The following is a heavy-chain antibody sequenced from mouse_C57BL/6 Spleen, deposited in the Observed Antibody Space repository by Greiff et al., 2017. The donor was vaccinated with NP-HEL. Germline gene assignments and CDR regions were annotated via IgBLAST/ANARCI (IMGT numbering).Heavy chain of an antibody. D-gene: IGHD1-1*01. CDR1: GYAFSSYW. Sequence: VQLQQSGAELVKPGASVKISCKASGYAFSSYWMNWVKQRPGKGLEWIGQIYPGDGDTNYNGKFKGKATLTADKSSSTAYMQLSSLTSEDSAVYFCASPYGSSSWYFDVWGTGTTVTVSS. J-gene: IGHJ1*03. CDR2: IYPGDGDT. V-gene: IGHV1-80*01. CDR3: ASPYGSSSWYFDV.